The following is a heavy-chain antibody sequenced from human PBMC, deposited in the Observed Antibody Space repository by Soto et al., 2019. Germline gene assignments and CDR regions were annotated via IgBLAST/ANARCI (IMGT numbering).Heavy chain of an antibody. V-gene: IGHV4-30-2*01. CDR1: GGSISSGGYS. D-gene: IGHD3-22*01. J-gene: IGHJ3*02. CDR2: IYHSGST. Sequence: LSLTCAVSGGSISSGGYSWSWIRQPPGKGLEWIGYIYHSGSTYYNPSLKSRVTISVDRSKNQFSLKLSSVTAADTAVYYCARASYYYDSSGHDAFDIWGQGTMVTVSS. CDR3: ARASYYYDSSGHDAFDI.